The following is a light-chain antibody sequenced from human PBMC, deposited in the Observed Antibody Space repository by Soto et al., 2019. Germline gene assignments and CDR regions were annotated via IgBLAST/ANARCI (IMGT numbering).Light chain of an antibody. J-gene: IGKJ2*03. CDR2: GAS. V-gene: IGKV3-15*01. CDR3: QHYNNWPPYS. CDR1: QDVSTY. Sequence: ETVMTQSPDTLSVSPGESATLSCRASQDVSTYLAWFQQKPGQTPRLVLYGASKRATGIPARFSGSGSGRHFTLTISSLKSEDFGVYYCQHYNNWPPYSFGQGTKVEIK.